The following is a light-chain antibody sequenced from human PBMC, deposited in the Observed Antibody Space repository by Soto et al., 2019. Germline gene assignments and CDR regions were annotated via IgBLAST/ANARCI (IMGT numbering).Light chain of an antibody. CDR2: LGS. CDR1: QSLRHSNGYNY. Sequence: DVVMTQSPLSLPVTPGEPASISCRSSQSLRHSNGYNYLDWYLQKPGQSPELLIYLGSNRASGVPDRFSGSGSGTDFTLKISRVEAEDVGVYYCMQPLQSSTFGQGTKVDIK. CDR3: MQPLQSST. J-gene: IGKJ1*01. V-gene: IGKV2-28*01.